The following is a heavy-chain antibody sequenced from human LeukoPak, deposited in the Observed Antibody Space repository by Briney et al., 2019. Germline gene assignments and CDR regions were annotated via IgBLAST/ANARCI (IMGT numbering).Heavy chain of an antibody. CDR1: GFTFSYYG. J-gene: IGHJ4*02. D-gene: IGHD5-18*01. Sequence: GGSLRLSCAASGFTFSYYGMHWVRQPPGKGLEWVAFIRYRASDKYYADSVKGRLTISRDNSKNTLYLQMNSLRAEDTAVYYCATTGGDGAHVDTAMVADYWGQGTLVTVSS. CDR3: ATTGGDGAHVDTAMVADY. CDR2: IRYRASDK. V-gene: IGHV3-30*02.